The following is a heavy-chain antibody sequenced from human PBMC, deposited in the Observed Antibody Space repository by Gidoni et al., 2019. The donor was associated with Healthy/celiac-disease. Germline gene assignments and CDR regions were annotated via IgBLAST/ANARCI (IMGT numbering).Heavy chain of an antibody. J-gene: IGHJ3*02. V-gene: IGHV3-74*01. Sequence: EVQLVESGGGLVQPGGSLRLSCEASGFPFSSYWMHWVRQAPGKGLVWVSRINSDGSSKSYADSVKGRFTISRDNAKNTLYLQMNSLRAEDTAVYYCASIGLAAAGKGAAFDIWGQGTMVTVSS. CDR3: ASIGLAAAGKGAAFDI. CDR1: GFPFSSYW. CDR2: INSDGSSK. D-gene: IGHD6-13*01.